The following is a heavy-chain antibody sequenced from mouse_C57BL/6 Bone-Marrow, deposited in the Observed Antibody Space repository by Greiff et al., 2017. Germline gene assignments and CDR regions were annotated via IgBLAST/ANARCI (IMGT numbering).Heavy chain of an antibody. J-gene: IGHJ3*01. CDR1: GYTFTDYY. CDR2: INPYNGGT. CDR3: ARGRPKGFAY. V-gene: IGHV1-19*01. Sequence: EVQLQQSGPELVKPGASVKMSCKASGYTFTDYYMNWVKQSHGKSLEWIGVINPYNGGTSYNQKFKGKATLTVDKSSSTAYMEHSSLTSEDSAVYYCARGRPKGFAYWGQGTLVTVTA.